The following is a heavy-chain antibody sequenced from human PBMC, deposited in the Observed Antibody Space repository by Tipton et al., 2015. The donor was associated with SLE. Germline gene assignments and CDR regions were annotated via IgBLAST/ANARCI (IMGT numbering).Heavy chain of an antibody. J-gene: IGHJ5*02. CDR2: IYTSGST. Sequence: TLSLTCTISGVSISSYYWCWIRQPPGKGLEWIGRIYTSGSTNYNPSLKSRVTISVDTSKNQFSLKLTSVTAADTGVYYRASGGFYGSGSYYGGWFDPWGQGTLVTVSS. V-gene: IGHV4-4*07. D-gene: IGHD3-10*01. CDR1: GVSISSYY. CDR3: ASGGFYGSGSYYGGWFDP.